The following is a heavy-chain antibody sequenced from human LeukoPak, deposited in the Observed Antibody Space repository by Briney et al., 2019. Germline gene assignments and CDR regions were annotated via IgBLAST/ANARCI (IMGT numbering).Heavy chain of an antibody. J-gene: IGHJ6*03. CDR1: GFIFTTSA. Sequence: KPGGSLRLTCEASGFIFTTSAFSWVRQPPGKGLEWIGEVNHSGSTNYSPSLKSRVSISVDSSKKQFSLKLNSVTAADTAVYYCARRQLIRGRDYYYMDVWGNGTTVTVSS. V-gene: IGHV4-34*01. CDR3: ARRQLIRGRDYYYMDV. D-gene: IGHD3-10*01. CDR2: VNHSGST.